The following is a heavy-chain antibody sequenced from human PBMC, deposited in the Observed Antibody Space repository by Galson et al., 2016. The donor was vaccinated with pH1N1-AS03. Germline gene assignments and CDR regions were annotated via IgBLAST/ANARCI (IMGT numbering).Heavy chain of an antibody. V-gene: IGHV3-11*01. Sequence: SLRLSCAASGFNLSDYYMTWIRQAPGKGLEWVSYIRSSSTTIFYADSVEGRFTISRDNAKNSLFLQMNSLRAEDTAVYYCARSYGGTSLDIWGQGTMVTVSS. CDR1: GFNLSDYY. J-gene: IGHJ3*02. D-gene: IGHD4-23*01. CDR3: ARSYGGTSLDI. CDR2: IRSSSTTI.